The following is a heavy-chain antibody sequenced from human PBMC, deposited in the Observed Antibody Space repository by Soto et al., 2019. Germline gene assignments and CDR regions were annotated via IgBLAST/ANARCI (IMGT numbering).Heavy chain of an antibody. CDR2: IWYDGSNK. CDR3: ARDRLGLRSPIYYYYGMDV. D-gene: IGHD5-12*01. J-gene: IGHJ6*02. CDR1: GLTFSSYG. Sequence: GGSLRLSCAASGLTFSSYGMHWVRQAPGKGLEWVAVIWYDGSNKYYADSVKGRFTISGDNSKNTLYLQMNSLRAEDTAVYYCARDRLGLRSPIYYYYGMDVWGQGTTVTVSS. V-gene: IGHV3-33*01.